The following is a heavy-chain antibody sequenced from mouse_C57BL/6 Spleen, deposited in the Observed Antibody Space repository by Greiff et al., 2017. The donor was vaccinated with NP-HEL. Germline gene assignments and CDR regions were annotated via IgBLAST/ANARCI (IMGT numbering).Heavy chain of an antibody. Sequence: QVQLQQPGAELVRPGTSVKLSCKASGYTFPSYWMHWVKQRPGQGLEWIGVIDPSDSYTNYNQKFKGKATLTVDTSSSTAYMQRSSLTSEDSAVYYCARGLWLRRALYYYAMDYWGQGTSVTVSS. CDR1: GYTFPSYW. J-gene: IGHJ4*01. CDR3: ARGLWLRRALYYYAMDY. D-gene: IGHD2-2*01. CDR2: IDPSDSYT. V-gene: IGHV1-59*01.